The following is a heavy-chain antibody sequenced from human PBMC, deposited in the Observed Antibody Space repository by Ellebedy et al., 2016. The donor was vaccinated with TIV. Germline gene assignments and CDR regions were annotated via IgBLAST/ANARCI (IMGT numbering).Heavy chain of an antibody. CDR3: ARDKSRTMIALDD. D-gene: IGHD3-22*01. CDR2: IKTDGSET. Sequence: PGGSLRLSCAAWGFSFSNFWMSWVRQAPGKGLEWVAHIKTDGSETYYVDSVKGRFTISRENAKNALFLQMDGLRVEDTAVYYCARDKSRTMIALDDWGQGTLVTVSS. CDR1: GFSFSNFW. V-gene: IGHV3-7*01. J-gene: IGHJ4*02.